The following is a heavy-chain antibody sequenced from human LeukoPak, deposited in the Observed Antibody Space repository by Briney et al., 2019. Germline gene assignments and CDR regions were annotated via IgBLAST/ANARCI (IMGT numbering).Heavy chain of an antibody. D-gene: IGHD5-18*01. Sequence: PSETLSLTCTVSGGSISSYYWSWIRQPPGKGLEWIGYIYYSGSTNYNPSLKSRVTISVDTSKNQFSLKLSSVTAADTAVYYCAKEKDGYEIDYWGQGTLVTASS. CDR1: GGSISSYY. J-gene: IGHJ4*02. V-gene: IGHV4-59*01. CDR3: AKEKDGYEIDY. CDR2: IYYSGST.